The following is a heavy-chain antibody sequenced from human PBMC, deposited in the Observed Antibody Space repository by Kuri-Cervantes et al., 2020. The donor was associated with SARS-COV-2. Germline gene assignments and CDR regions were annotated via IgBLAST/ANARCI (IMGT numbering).Heavy chain of an antibody. D-gene: IGHD3-10*01. V-gene: IGHV4-34*01. J-gene: IGHJ6*02. Sequence: SETLSLTCAVYGGSFSGYYWSWIRQPPGKGLEWIGEINHSGSTNYNPSLKSRVTISVDTSKNQFSLKLSSVTAADTAMYYCASGLYYGSGSRGVDVWGQGTTVTVSS. CDR3: ASGLYYGSGSRGVDV. CDR1: GGSFSGYY. CDR2: INHSGST.